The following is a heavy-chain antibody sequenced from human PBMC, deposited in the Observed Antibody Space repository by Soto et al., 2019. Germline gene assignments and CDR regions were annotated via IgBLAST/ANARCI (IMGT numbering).Heavy chain of an antibody. CDR3: ARVIAVAAKGWFDP. D-gene: IGHD6-19*01. V-gene: IGHV4-59*08. CDR1: GGSISSYY. CDR2: IYYSGST. J-gene: IGHJ5*02. Sequence: SETLSLTCTVSGGSISSYYWSWIRQPPGKGLEWIGYIYYSGSTNYNPSLKSRFTISVDTSKNQFSLKLSSVTAADTAVYYCARVIAVAAKGWFDPWGQGTLVTVSS.